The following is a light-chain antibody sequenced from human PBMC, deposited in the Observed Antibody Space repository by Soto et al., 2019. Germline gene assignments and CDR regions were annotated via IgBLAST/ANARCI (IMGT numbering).Light chain of an antibody. J-gene: IGKJ5*01. CDR2: AAT. V-gene: IGKV3-15*01. Sequence: EIVMTQSPATLSVSPGERATLSCRASQDVGINLVWFRQKPGQAPKLVIYAATTRPTGSPARFSGSGSGTDFTLTISSLEPEDSAVYYCQQRHMWPITFGQGTRLEIK. CDR3: QQRHMWPIT. CDR1: QDVGIN.